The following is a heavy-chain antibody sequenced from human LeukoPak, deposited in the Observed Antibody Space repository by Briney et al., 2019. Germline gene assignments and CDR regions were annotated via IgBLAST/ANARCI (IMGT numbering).Heavy chain of an antibody. J-gene: IGHJ4*02. V-gene: IGHV6-1*01. D-gene: IGHD6-13*01. Sequence: SQTLPLTCAISGDSVSSNSAAWNWIRQSPSRGLEWLGRTYYRSKWYNDYAVSVKSRITINPDTSKNQFSLQLNSVTPEDTAVYYCATSYSSWYNELNYWGQGTLVTVSS. CDR1: GDSVSSNSAA. CDR3: ATSYSSWYNELNY. CDR2: TYYRSKWYN.